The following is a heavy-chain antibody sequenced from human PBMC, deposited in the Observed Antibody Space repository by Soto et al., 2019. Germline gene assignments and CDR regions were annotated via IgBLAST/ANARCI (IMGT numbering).Heavy chain of an antibody. CDR3: ARDAGGPGDY. CDR2: IYYSGST. Sequence: SETLSLTCTVSSASFTVYYWSWIRQPPGKGLEWIGYIYYSGSTSYNPSLTSRVTLSADTSKNQFSLKLRSVTAADTAVYYCARDAGGPGDYWGQGVLVTSPQ. CDR1: SASFTVYY. V-gene: IGHV4-59*01. J-gene: IGHJ4*02. D-gene: IGHD2-15*01.